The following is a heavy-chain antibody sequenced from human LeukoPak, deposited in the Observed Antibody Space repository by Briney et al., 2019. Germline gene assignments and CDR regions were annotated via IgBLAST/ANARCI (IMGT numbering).Heavy chain of an antibody. CDR1: GFTFSSHP. J-gene: IGHJ5*02. CDR3: ARGSLLLAPFDP. V-gene: IGHV3-30*04. D-gene: IGHD3-10*01. CDR2: MSYDGSDK. Sequence: GGSLRLSCAASGFTFSSHPMHWVRQAPGKGLEWVAVMSYDGSDKYYADSVKGRFTISRDNSKNTLYLQMNSLRAEDTAVYYCARGSLLLAPFDPWGQGTLVTVSS.